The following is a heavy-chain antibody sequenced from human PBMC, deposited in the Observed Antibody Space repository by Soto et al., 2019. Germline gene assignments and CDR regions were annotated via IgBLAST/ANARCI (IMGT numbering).Heavy chain of an antibody. CDR3: ARRYSSSSRNDLDY. V-gene: IGHV4-34*01. CDR2: INHSGST. J-gene: IGHJ4*02. Sequence: SETLSLTCAVYGGSFSGYYWSWIRQPPGKGLEWIGEINHSGSTNYNPSLKSRVTISVDTSKNHFSLKLSSVTAADTAVYYCARRYSSSSRNDLDYWGQGTLVTVSS. D-gene: IGHD6-6*01. CDR1: GGSFSGYY.